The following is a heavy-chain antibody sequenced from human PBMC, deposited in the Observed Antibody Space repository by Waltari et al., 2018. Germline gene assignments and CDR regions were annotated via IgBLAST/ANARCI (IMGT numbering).Heavy chain of an antibody. CDR2: ISSSRYI. CDR3: ARETGIAAAPEAFDI. J-gene: IGHJ3*02. CDR1: GCTFSSYS. Sequence: EVQLVEAGGGLVKPGGSRRLSCAASGCTFSSYSMNWVRQAPGTGLEWVSSISSSRYIYYADSVKGRFTISRDNAKNSLYLQMNSLRAEDTAVYYCARETGIAAAPEAFDIWGQGTMVTVSS. V-gene: IGHV3-21*01. D-gene: IGHD6-13*01.